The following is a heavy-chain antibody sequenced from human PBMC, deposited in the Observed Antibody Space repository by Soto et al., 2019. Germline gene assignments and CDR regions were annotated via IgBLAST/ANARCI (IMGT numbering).Heavy chain of an antibody. J-gene: IGHJ6*02. CDR3: ARVYGDYVGGMDV. CDR2: IYYSGST. Sequence: SETLSLTCTVSGGSVSSGSYYWSWIRQPPGKGLEWIGYIYYSGSTNYNPSLKSRVTISVDTSKNQFSLKLSSVTAADTAVYYCARVYGDYVGGMDVWGQGTTVTVSS. CDR1: GGSVSSGSYY. V-gene: IGHV4-61*01. D-gene: IGHD4-17*01.